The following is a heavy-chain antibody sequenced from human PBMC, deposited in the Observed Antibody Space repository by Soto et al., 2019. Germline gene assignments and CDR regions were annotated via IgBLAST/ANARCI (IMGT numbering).Heavy chain of an antibody. D-gene: IGHD3-3*01. J-gene: IGHJ3*02. V-gene: IGHV3-30-3*02. CDR2: ISYDGSNK. Sequence: GGSLRLSCAASGFTFSSYAMHWVRQAPGKGLEWVAVISYDGSNKYYADSVKGRFTISRDNSKNTLYLQMNSLRAEDTAVYYCAKSGRGPYYDFWSGYYTEAFDIWGQGTMVTVSS. CDR3: AKSGRGPYYDFWSGYYTEAFDI. CDR1: GFTFSSYA.